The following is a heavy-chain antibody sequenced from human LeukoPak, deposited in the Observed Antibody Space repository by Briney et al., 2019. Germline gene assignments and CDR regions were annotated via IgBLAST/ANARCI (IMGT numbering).Heavy chain of an antibody. D-gene: IGHD2-15*01. CDR2: ISWNSGSI. CDR1: GFTFDDYA. CDR3: AKDIGSWFDP. Sequence: GRSLRLSCAASGFTFDDYAMHWVRQAPGKGLEWVSGISWNSGSIGYADSVKGRFTISRDNAKNSLYLQMNSLRAEDTALYYCAKDIGSWFDPWGQGTLVTVSS. J-gene: IGHJ5*02. V-gene: IGHV3-9*01.